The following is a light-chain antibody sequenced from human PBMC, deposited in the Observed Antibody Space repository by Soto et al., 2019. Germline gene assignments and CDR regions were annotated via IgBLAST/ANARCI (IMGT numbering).Light chain of an antibody. V-gene: IGLV1-44*01. CDR1: SSNIGSNT. J-gene: IGLJ3*02. Sequence: QLVLTQPPSASGTPGQRVTISCSGSSSNIGSNTVNWYQQLPGTAPKLLIYRNNQRPSGVPDRFSGSKSGTSASLAISGLQSEDEADYYCAAWDDRLNGWVFGGGTKLTVL. CDR2: RNN. CDR3: AAWDDRLNGWV.